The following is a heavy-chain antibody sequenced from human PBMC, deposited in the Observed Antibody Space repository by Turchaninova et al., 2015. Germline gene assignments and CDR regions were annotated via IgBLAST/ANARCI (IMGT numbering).Heavy chain of an antibody. CDR3: SRSQTFDY. CDR2: IRRKAYGGAT. J-gene: IGHJ4*02. V-gene: IGHV3-49*03. Sequence: EVQLVESGGGLVQHGQSLRLSCTASGFTFVDFAVSWFRQTPGVGLEWVGLIRRKAYGGATQYAASVKGRFTISREDSKSVAYLQMNSLQTEDTAVYYCSRSQTFDYWGQGTLVTVSS. CDR1: GFTFVDFA.